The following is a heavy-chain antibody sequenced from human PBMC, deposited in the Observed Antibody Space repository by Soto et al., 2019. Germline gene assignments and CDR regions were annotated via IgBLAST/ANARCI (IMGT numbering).Heavy chain of an antibody. Sequence: GGSLRLSCAASGFTFSSYAMSWVRQAPGKGLEWVSAISGSGGSTYYADSVKGRFTISRDNSKNTLYLQMNSLRAEDTAVYYCAKDTSIVGATNWFDPWGQGTMVTVYS. CDR1: GFTFSSYA. D-gene: IGHD1-26*01. J-gene: IGHJ5*02. CDR3: AKDTSIVGATNWFDP. V-gene: IGHV3-23*01. CDR2: ISGSGGST.